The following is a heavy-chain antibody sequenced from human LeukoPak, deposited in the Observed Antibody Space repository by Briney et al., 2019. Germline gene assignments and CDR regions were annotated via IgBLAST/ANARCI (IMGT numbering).Heavy chain of an antibody. V-gene: IGHV3-48*03. J-gene: IGHJ5*02. CDR3: ARDQEGEFDP. CDR2: ISSSGSTI. Sequence: GGSLRLSCAASGFTFSSYEMNWVRQAPGKGLEWVSYISSSGSTIYYADSVKGRFTISRDNAKNSLYLQMNSLRAEDVAVYYCARDQEGEFDPWGQGTLVTVSS. CDR1: GFTFSSYE. D-gene: IGHD2-21*01.